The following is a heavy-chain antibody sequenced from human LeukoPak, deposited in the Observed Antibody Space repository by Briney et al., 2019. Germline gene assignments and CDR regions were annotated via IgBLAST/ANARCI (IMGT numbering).Heavy chain of an antibody. Sequence: PGGSLRLSCAGSGFTFSDYYWSWIRQPPGKGLEWIGEINHSGSTNYNPSLKSRVTISVDTSKNQFSLKLSSVTAADTAVYYCARGGGIVVVPAAREWYYFDYWGQGTLVTVSS. V-gene: IGHV4-34*01. D-gene: IGHD2-2*01. CDR3: ARGGGIVVVPAAREWYYFDY. CDR1: GFTFSDYY. CDR2: INHSGST. J-gene: IGHJ4*02.